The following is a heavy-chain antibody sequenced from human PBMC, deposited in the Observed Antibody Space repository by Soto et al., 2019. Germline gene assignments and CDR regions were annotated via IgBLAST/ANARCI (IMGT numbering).Heavy chain of an antibody. Sequence: ASVKVSCKASGSTFTSYYINWVRQATGQGLEWMGWMNPNSGNTGYAQKFQGRVTMTRNTSISTAYMELSSLRSEDTAVYYCARGAQLLGSYYFDYWGQGTLVTVSS. CDR1: GSTFTSYY. J-gene: IGHJ4*02. CDR2: MNPNSGNT. D-gene: IGHD3-10*01. V-gene: IGHV1-8*01. CDR3: ARGAQLLGSYYFDY.